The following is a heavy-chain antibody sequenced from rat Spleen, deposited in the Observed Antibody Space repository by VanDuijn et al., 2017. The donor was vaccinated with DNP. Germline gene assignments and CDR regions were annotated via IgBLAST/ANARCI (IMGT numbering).Heavy chain of an antibody. V-gene: IGHV2-41*01. Sequence: QVQLKESGPGLVQPSQTLSLTCTVGGFSLTSYNIHWIRQPPGKGLEWMGVIWNSGGTQYNSALKSRLSISKDTSKIQVFLKMNSLQTEDTATYYCARQPPNAGYHPYAMDPWGQGTSVTVSS. D-gene: IGHD4-3*01. CDR1: GFSLTSYN. CDR2: IWNSGGT. J-gene: IGHJ4*01. CDR3: ARQPPNAGYHPYAMDP.